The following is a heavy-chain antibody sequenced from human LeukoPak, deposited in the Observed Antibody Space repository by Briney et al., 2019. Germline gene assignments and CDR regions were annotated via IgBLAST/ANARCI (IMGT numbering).Heavy chain of an antibody. Sequence: PSETLSLTCAVYGGSFSGYYWSWIRQPPGKGLEWIGEINHSGSTNYNPSLKSRVTISVDTSKNQFSLKLSSVTAADTAVYYCARGGANYYDSSGPNARSLSRGVPFDYWGQGTLVTVSS. V-gene: IGHV4-34*01. CDR3: ARGGANYYDSSGPNARSLSRGVPFDY. J-gene: IGHJ4*02. CDR1: GGSFSGYY. CDR2: INHSGST. D-gene: IGHD3-22*01.